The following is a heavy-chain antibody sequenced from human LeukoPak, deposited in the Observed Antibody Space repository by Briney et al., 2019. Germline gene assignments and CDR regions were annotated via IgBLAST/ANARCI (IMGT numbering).Heavy chain of an antibody. D-gene: IGHD3-10*01. J-gene: IGHJ3*02. CDR3: ARAAGCGAGSYGFNI. Sequence: GGSLRLSCAASGFSLSSHVMHWVRQAPGKGLVWVSRIIREGTGTDYADSVKGRFTISRDIATNTLYLEMNSLRAEDTAMYYCARAAGCGAGSYGFNIWGQGTTVTVSS. CDR2: IIREGTGT. V-gene: IGHV3-74*01. CDR1: GFSLSSHV.